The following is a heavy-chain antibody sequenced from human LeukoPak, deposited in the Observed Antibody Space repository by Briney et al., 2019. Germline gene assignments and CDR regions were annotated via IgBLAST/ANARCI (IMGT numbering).Heavy chain of an antibody. Sequence: GGSLRLSCAASGFSFSSTWMHWVRQVPGKGLEWISRINSDGSSTIYADSVKGRFTISRDNSKNTLYLQMNSLRAEDTAVYYCANGSPSITMVRGTPQFDYWGQGTLVTVSS. D-gene: IGHD3-10*01. J-gene: IGHJ4*02. V-gene: IGHV3-74*01. CDR3: ANGSPSITMVRGTPQFDY. CDR2: INSDGSST. CDR1: GFSFSSTW.